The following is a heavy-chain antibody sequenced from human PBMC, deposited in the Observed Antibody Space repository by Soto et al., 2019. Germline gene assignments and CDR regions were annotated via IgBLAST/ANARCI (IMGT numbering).Heavy chain of an antibody. CDR1: GYTFTGYY. Sequence: VQLVQAGAEVKKPGASVKVSCKAAGYTFTGYYMHWVRQAPGQGLAWMGWINPNSGGTNYAQKFQGRDTMTRDTSISTAYMELSRLRSDDTAVYYCARAMLRFLEWLPVYWGQGTLVTVSS. D-gene: IGHD3-3*01. CDR2: INPNSGGT. V-gene: IGHV1-2*02. J-gene: IGHJ4*02. CDR3: ARAMLRFLEWLPVY.